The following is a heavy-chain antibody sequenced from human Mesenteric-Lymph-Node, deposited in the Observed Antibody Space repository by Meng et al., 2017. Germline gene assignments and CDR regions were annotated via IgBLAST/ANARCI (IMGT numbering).Heavy chain of an antibody. CDR3: ATRRLTRLRFAEGLDY. V-gene: IGHV1-24*01. CDR2: FDPEDGET. Sequence: ASVKVSCKVSGYTLTELSMHWVRQAPGKGLEWMGGFDPEDGETIYAQKFQGRVTMTEDTSTDTAYMELSSLRSEDTAVYYCATRRLTRLRFAEGLDYWGQGTLVTVSS. CDR1: GYTLTELS. J-gene: IGHJ4*02. D-gene: IGHD3-3*01.